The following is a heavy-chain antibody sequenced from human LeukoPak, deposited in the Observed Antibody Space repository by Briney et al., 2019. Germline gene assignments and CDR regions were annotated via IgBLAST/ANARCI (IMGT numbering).Heavy chain of an antibody. D-gene: IGHD1-26*01. CDR2: IRSDGSNK. Sequence: PGGSLRLSCGASGFTFSTYDMHWVRQAPGKGLEWVSFIRSDGSNKYYVDSVKGRFTISRDNSKNTVFLQMNSLRAEDTAVYYCAKPSGSGFDYWGQGTLVTVSS. V-gene: IGHV3-30*02. J-gene: IGHJ4*02. CDR3: AKPSGSGFDY. CDR1: GFTFSTYD.